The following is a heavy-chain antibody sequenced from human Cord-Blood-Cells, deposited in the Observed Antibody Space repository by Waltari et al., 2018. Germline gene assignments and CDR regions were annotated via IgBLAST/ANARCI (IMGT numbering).Heavy chain of an antibody. CDR2: MNPNSGNT. Sequence: QVQLVQSGAEVKKPGASVKVSCKASGYTFTSYDINWVRQATGQGLEWMGWMNPNSGNTGNAQKFQGRITMTRNTSISTAYMELSSLRSEDTAVYYCARGASRFYYYDSSGYYYYWGQGTLVTVSS. CDR3: ARGASRFYYYDSSGYYYY. J-gene: IGHJ4*02. V-gene: IGHV1-8*01. D-gene: IGHD3-22*01. CDR1: GYTFTSYD.